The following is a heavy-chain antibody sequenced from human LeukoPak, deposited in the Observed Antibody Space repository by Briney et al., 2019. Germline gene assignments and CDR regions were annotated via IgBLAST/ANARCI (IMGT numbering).Heavy chain of an antibody. J-gene: IGHJ4*02. CDR2: IYYSGST. D-gene: IGHD1-26*01. V-gene: IGHV4-39*07. CDR3: AREEERVGATPFDY. Sequence: SETLSLTCTVSGGSISTSSYYWGWIRQPPGKGLEWIGSIYYSGSTYYNSSLKSRVTISVDTSKNQFSLKLSSVTAADTAVYYCAREEERVGATPFDYWGQGTLVTVSS. CDR1: GGSISTSSYY.